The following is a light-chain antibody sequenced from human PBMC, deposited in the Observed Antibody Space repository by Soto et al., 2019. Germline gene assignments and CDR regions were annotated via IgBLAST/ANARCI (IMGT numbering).Light chain of an antibody. Sequence: QSVLTQPASACGSPGQSVTISCTGTSSDIGTYDYVSWYQHLPDKAPKLIIYEVSKRPSGVPDRFSGSKSGNTASLTVSGLQAEDEGDYYCCSYGGGNNFYVFGTGTKVTVL. CDR3: CSYGGGNNFYV. CDR2: EVS. V-gene: IGLV2-8*01. J-gene: IGLJ1*01. CDR1: SSDIGTYDY.